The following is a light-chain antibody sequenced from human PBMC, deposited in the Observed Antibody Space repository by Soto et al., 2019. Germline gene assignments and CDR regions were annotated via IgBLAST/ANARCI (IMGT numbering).Light chain of an antibody. J-gene: IGKJ1*01. Sequence: DILLTQSPSSLSASVGDRVTITCRASQIIGTYLNWYQQKPGKAPKLLIHAVSSLHSGVPSRFSGSGSGTDFTLTISSLEPEDCATYYWQESYSTPSWTCGQGTKV. CDR1: QIIGTY. V-gene: IGKV1-39*01. CDR2: AVS. CDR3: QESYSTPSWT.